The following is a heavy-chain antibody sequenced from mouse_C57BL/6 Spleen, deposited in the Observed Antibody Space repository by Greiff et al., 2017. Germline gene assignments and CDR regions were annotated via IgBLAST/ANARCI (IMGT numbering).Heavy chain of an antibody. D-gene: IGHD1-1*01. CDR2: IDPENGDT. Sequence: VHVKQSGAELVRPGASVKLSCTASGFNIKDDYMHWVKQRPEQGLEWIGWIDPENGDTEYASKFQGKATITADTSSNTAYLQLSSLTSEDTAVYYCTKGYSSPFDVWGTGTTVTVSS. J-gene: IGHJ1*03. V-gene: IGHV14-4*01. CDR3: TKGYSSPFDV. CDR1: GFNIKDDY.